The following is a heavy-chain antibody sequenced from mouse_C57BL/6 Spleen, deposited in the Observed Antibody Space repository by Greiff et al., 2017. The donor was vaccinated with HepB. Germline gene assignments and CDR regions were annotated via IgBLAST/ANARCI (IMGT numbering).Heavy chain of an antibody. CDR3: ARSRDYYGSSPWFAY. Sequence: VHVKQSVAELVRPGASVKLSCTASGFNIKNTYMHWVKQRPEQGLEWIGRIDPANGNTKYAPKFQGKATITADTSSNTAYLQLSSLTSEDTAIYYCARSRDYYGSSPWFAYWGQGTLVTVSA. D-gene: IGHD1-1*01. V-gene: IGHV14-3*01. J-gene: IGHJ3*01. CDR1: GFNIKNTY. CDR2: IDPANGNT.